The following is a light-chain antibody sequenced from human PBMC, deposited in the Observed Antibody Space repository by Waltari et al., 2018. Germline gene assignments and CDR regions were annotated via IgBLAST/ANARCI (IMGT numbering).Light chain of an antibody. CDR1: QTIGTS. Sequence: ETVVIQSPATLSMSPGERATLSCRTSQTIGTSLAWYQQRPGQAPRLLIYRASTRATGIPDRFSGSGSETEFTLTISSLQSEDIAVYYCQQYNNWPPGTFGQGTKVEI. J-gene: IGKJ1*01. V-gene: IGKV3-15*01. CDR3: QQYNNWPPGT. CDR2: RAS.